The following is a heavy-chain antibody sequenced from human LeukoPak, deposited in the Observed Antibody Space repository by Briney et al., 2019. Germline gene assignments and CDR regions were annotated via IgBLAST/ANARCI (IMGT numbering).Heavy chain of an antibody. CDR3: ANGIQLWLFDY. D-gene: IGHD5-18*01. V-gene: IGHV3-23*01. CDR2: ISGSGGST. J-gene: IGHJ4*02. CDR1: GFTFSSYA. Sequence: GGSLRLSCAASGFTFSSYAMSWVRQAPGKGLEWVSAISGSGGSTYYADSVKGRLTISRDNSKNTLYLQMNSLRAEDTAVYYCANGIQLWLFDYWGQGTLVTVSS.